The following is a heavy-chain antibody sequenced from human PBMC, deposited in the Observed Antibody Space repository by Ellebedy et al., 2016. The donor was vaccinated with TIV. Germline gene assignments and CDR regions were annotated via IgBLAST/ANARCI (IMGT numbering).Heavy chain of an antibody. J-gene: IGHJ4*02. D-gene: IGHD3-10*01. V-gene: IGHV3-15*01. CDR1: GFSFTSAW. CDR3: TTHTYYATSGSWI. Sequence: GGSLRLXXAASGFSFTSAWMTWVRQAPGKVLEWVGRIKSKTNGGTPDYAAPVKGRFSISRDDSRNTLYLEMNSLKIEDTAVYYCTTHTYYATSGSWIWGQGALVTVSS. CDR2: IKSKTNGGTP.